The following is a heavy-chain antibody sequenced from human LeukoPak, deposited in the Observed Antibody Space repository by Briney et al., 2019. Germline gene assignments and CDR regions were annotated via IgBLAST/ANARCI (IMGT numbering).Heavy chain of an antibody. V-gene: IGHV5-51*01. D-gene: IGHD3-3*01. CDR3: ARIADRFGAFDI. J-gene: IGHJ3*02. CDR2: IYPGDSDT. CDR1: GYSCTSYW. Sequence: GESLKISCKCSGYSCTSYWIGWVRPMPGKGVEWMGIIYPGDSDTRYTLSFQGQVTISADKSISTAYLQWSSLKASDTAMYYCARIADRFGAFDIWGEGTMVTVSS.